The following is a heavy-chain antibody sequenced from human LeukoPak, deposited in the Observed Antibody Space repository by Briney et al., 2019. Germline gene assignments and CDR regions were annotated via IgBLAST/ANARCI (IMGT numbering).Heavy chain of an antibody. D-gene: IGHD1-14*01. CDR1: GYTFTSYG. V-gene: IGHV1-18*01. CDR3: ARKPPGQPSDY. J-gene: IGHJ4*02. CDR2: ISGYNGDT. Sequence: ASVKVSCKASGYTFTSYGISWVRQAPGQGLEWMGWISGYNGDTSYAQKLQGRVTMTTDTSTSTAYMELRSLRSDDTAVYYWARKPPGQPSDYWGQGTLVTVSS.